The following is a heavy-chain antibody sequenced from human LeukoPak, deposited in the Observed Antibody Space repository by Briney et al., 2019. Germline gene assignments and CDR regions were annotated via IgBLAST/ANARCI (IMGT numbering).Heavy chain of an antibody. Sequence: PGGSRRLSCAASGFTFSSYSMNWVRQAPGKGLEWVSSSSSSSSYIYYADSVKGRFTISRDNAKNSLYLQMNSLRAEDTAVYYCAREENGDFPYYYYYMDVWGKGTTVTVSS. V-gene: IGHV3-21*01. CDR2: SSSSSSYI. J-gene: IGHJ6*03. CDR3: AREENGDFPYYYYYMDV. D-gene: IGHD4-17*01. CDR1: GFTFSSYS.